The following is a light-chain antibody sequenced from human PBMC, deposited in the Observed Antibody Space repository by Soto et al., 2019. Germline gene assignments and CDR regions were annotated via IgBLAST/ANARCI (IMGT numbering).Light chain of an antibody. Sequence: TQPASVSESPGQSITISCTGSSSDVGGYKYVSWYQQHPGKAPKLLIYDVTNRPSGVSNRFSGSKSGYTASLTISGLQSEDEADYYCSSYTSFKTLVFGTGTKVTVL. CDR2: DVT. CDR3: SSYTSFKTLV. J-gene: IGLJ1*01. CDR1: SSDVGGYKY. V-gene: IGLV2-14*01.